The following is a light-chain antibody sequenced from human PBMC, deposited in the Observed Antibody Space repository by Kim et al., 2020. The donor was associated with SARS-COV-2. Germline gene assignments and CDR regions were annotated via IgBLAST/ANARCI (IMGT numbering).Light chain of an antibody. CDR3: QVWDSSSDPV. J-gene: IGLJ3*02. Sequence: VAPGKTARITCGGNNIGSKSVHWYQQKPGQAPVLVIYYDSDRPSGSPERFSGSNSGNTATLTISRVEAGDEADYYCQVWDSSSDPVFGGGTQLTVL. CDR1: NIGSKS. V-gene: IGLV3-21*04. CDR2: YDS.